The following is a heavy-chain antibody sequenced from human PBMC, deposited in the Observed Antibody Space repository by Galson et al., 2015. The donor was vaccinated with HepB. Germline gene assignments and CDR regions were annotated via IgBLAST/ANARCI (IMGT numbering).Heavy chain of an antibody. J-gene: IGHJ4*02. D-gene: IGHD3-10*01. Sequence: SLRLSCAASGFIFSSYGMHWVRQAPGKGLEWVAVISYDGSNKFYVDSVKGRFTISRDNSKNTLYLQMNSLRAEDTAVYYCAKGWNDGSGSTEYYFDYWGQGTLVTVSS. CDR2: ISYDGSNK. CDR3: AKGWNDGSGSTEYYFDY. V-gene: IGHV3-30*18. CDR1: GFIFSSYG.